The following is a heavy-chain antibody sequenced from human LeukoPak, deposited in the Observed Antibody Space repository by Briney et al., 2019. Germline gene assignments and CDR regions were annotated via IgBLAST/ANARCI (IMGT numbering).Heavy chain of an antibody. CDR2: IWYDGSNK. Sequence: PGRSLRLSCAASGFTFSSYGMHWVRQAPGKGLEWVAVIWYDGSNKYYADSVKGRFTISRGNSKNTLYLQMNSLRAEDTAVYYCARDRDGDYGGDAFDIWGQGTMATVSS. J-gene: IGHJ3*02. CDR3: ARDRDGDYGGDAFDI. D-gene: IGHD4-23*01. CDR1: GFTFSSYG. V-gene: IGHV3-33*01.